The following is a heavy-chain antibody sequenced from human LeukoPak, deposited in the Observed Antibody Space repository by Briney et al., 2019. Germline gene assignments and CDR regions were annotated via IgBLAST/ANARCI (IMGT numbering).Heavy chain of an antibody. D-gene: IGHD5-18*01. Sequence: GASVKVSCKASGYTFTSYYMHWVRQAPGQGLEWMGIINPSGGSTSYAQKFQGRVAMTRDTSTSTVYMELSSLRSEDTAVYYCARSDTAMVVDYWGQGTLVTVSS. CDR1: GYTFTSYY. CDR2: INPSGGST. V-gene: IGHV1-46*01. J-gene: IGHJ4*02. CDR3: ARSDTAMVVDY.